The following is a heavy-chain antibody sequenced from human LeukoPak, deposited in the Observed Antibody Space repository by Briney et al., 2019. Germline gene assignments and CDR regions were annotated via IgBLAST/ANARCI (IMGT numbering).Heavy chain of an antibody. CDR1: GFTFRKYG. Sequence: PGGSLRLSCGASGFTFRKYGMNGVRQAPGKGLECLSNIKKDGREKHYVDSVKGRFTISRDNAKNSLYLQMNSLRAEDTAVYYCARKGYSYGYSVSYYFEYRGQRTLVTVAS. V-gene: IGHV3-7*01. J-gene: IGHJ4*02. CDR2: IKKDGREK. D-gene: IGHD5-18*01. CDR3: ARKGYSYGYSVSYYFEY.